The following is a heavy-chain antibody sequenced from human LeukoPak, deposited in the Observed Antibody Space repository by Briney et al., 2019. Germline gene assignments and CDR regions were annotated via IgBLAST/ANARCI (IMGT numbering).Heavy chain of an antibody. CDR1: GGTFSSYA. CDR2: IIPIFGTA. D-gene: IGHD1-26*01. CDR3: AREFSGATPLLDY. J-gene: IGHJ4*02. V-gene: IGHV1-69*13. Sequence: SVKVSCKASGGTFSSYAISWVRQAPGQGLEWMGGIIPIFGTANYAQKFQGRVTITADESTSTAYMELSSLRSEDTAVYYCAREFSGATPLLDYWGQGTLVTVSS.